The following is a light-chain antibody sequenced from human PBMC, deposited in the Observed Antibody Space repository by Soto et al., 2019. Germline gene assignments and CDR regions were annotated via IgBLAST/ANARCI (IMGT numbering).Light chain of an antibody. CDR3: NSYAGSNKKV. J-gene: IGLJ2*01. CDR1: SSDVGGYNY. V-gene: IGLV2-8*01. CDR2: EVS. Sequence: QSALTQPPSASGSPGQSVTISCTGTSSDVGGYNYVSWYQHHPGKAPKLMIYEVSKRPSGVPDRFSGSKSGNTAFLTVSGLQAEDEADYYCNSYAGSNKKVFGGGTKLTV.